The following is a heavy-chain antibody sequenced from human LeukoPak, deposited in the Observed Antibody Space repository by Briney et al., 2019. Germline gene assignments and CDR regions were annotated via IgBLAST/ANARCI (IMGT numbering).Heavy chain of an antibody. Sequence: ASVKVSCKASGYTFTGYYMHWVRQATGQGLEWMGWMNPNSGNTGYAQKFQGRVTMTRNTSISTAYMELSSLRSEDTAVYYCARGPEMGDYMDVWGKGTTVTVSS. V-gene: IGHV1-8*02. CDR1: GYTFTGYY. CDR2: MNPNSGNT. J-gene: IGHJ6*03. CDR3: ARGPEMGDYMDV. D-gene: IGHD5-24*01.